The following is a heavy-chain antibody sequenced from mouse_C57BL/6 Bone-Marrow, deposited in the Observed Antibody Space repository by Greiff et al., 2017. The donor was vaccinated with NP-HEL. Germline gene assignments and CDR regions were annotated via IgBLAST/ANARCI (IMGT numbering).Heavy chain of an antibody. CDR1: GYAFTNYL. CDR3: ARCERAWFAY. CDR2: INPGSGGT. Sequence: QVQLQQSGAELVRPGTSVKVSCKASGYAFTNYLIEWVKQRPGQGLEWIGVINPGSGGTNYNEKFKGKATLTADKSSSTAYMQLSSLTSEDSAVYFCARCERAWFAYWGQGTLVTVSA. J-gene: IGHJ3*01. V-gene: IGHV1-54*01.